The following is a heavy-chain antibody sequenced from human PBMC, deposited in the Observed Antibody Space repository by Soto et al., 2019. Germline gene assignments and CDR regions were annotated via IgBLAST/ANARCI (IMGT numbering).Heavy chain of an antibody. Sequence: QVQLVQSGAEVKKPGASVKVSCKASGDTFTDYYIHWVRQAPGQGLEWMGTVNPSGGHTTYAQHFLGRMTMTRDTATSTLYMELASLTSEDTAIYFCARGGHVVVVTAALDYWGQGTLVTVSS. D-gene: IGHD2-21*02. CDR1: GDTFTDYY. CDR3: ARGGHVVVVTAALDY. CDR2: VNPSGGHT. V-gene: IGHV1-46*01. J-gene: IGHJ4*02.